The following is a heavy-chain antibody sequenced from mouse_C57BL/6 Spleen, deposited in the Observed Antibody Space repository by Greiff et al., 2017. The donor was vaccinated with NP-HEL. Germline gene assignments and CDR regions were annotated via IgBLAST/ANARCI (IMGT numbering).Heavy chain of an antibody. CDR2: INYDGSST. CDR1: GFTFSDYY. Sequence: DVKLVESEGGLVQPGSSMKLSCTASGFTFSDYYMAWVRQVPEKGLEWVANINYDGSSTYYLDSLKSRFIISRDNAKNILYLQMSSLKSEDTATYYCAREGGHSNSGYFDYWGQGATLTVSS. CDR3: AREGGHSNSGYFDY. J-gene: IGHJ2*01. D-gene: IGHD2-5*01. V-gene: IGHV5-16*01.